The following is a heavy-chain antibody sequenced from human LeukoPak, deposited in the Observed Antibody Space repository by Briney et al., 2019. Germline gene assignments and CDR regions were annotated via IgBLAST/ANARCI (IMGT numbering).Heavy chain of an antibody. V-gene: IGHV4-38-2*02. CDR1: GYSISSGYY. Sequence: SETLSLTCTVSGYSISSGYYWGWIRQPPGKGLEWIGSIYHSGSTYYSPSLKSRVTISVDTSKNQFSLKLSSVTAADTAVYYCARENGDYAFDYWGQGTLVTVSS. D-gene: IGHD4-17*01. CDR2: IYHSGST. J-gene: IGHJ4*02. CDR3: ARENGDYAFDY.